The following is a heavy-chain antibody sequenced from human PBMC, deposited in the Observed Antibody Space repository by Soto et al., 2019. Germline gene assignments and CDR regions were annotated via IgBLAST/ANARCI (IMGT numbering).Heavy chain of an antibody. Sequence: QVQLVQSGAEVKKPGASVKVSCKASGYTFTSYGISWVRQAPGQGLEWMGWISAYNGNTNYAQKLQGRVTKPTDTXXSTACMERRSLRSDDTAAYHWARSSGYDETVAFDIWGQGTMVTVSS. D-gene: IGHD5-12*01. CDR3: ARSSGYDETVAFDI. V-gene: IGHV1-18*01. J-gene: IGHJ3*02. CDR2: ISAYNGNT. CDR1: GYTFTSYG.